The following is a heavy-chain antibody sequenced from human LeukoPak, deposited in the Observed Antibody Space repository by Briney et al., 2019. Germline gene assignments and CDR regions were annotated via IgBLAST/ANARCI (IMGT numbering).Heavy chain of an antibody. CDR2: ISITDGDT. D-gene: IGHD4-17*01. CDR1: GLTFSSYG. Sequence: GGSLRLSCAASGLTFSSYGMGWVRQAPGKGLEWVSTISITDGDTYYADSVKGRFTISRDNAKNSLYLQMNSLRAEDTAVYYCARADYDYGDYYYYYMDVWGKGTTVTISS. J-gene: IGHJ6*03. V-gene: IGHV3-21*01. CDR3: ARADYDYGDYYYYYMDV.